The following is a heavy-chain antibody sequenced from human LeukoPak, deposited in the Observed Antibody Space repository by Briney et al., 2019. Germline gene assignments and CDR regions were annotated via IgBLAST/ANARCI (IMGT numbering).Heavy chain of an antibody. V-gene: IGHV5-51*01. CDR2: IYPGDFDT. CDR1: GYSFTSYW. J-gene: IGHJ4*02. D-gene: IGHD2-2*01. Sequence: GESLKISCKGSGYSFTSYWIGWVRQMPGKGLEWMGIIYPGDFDTRYSPSFQGQVTISADKSISTAYLQWSSLKASDTAMYYCARIGYCSSTSCYWILDYWGQGTLVTVSS. CDR3: ARIGYCSSTSCYWILDY.